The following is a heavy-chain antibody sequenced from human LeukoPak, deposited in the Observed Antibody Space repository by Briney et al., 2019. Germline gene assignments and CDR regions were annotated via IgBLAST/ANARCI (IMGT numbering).Heavy chain of an antibody. CDR3: ARAKGWFGELLYYMDV. CDR1: GYTFTSYG. Sequence: ASVKVSCKASGYTFTSYGISWVRQAPGQGLEWMGGIIPIFGTANYAQKFQGRVTITTDESTRTAYMELSSLRSEDTAVYYCARAKGWFGELLYYMDVWGKGTTVTVSS. V-gene: IGHV1-69*05. J-gene: IGHJ6*03. D-gene: IGHD3-10*01. CDR2: IIPIFGTA.